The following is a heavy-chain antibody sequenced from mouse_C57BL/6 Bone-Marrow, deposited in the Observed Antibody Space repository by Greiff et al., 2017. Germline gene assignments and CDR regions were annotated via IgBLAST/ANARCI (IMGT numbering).Heavy chain of an antibody. D-gene: IGHD1-1*01. Sequence: QVQLQQPGAELVKPGASVTLSCKASGYTFTSYWMHWVKQWPGQGLEWIGMIHPNSGSTNYNEKFKSKATLTVDKSSSTAYMQLSSLTSEDSAVYYCARDGSRYFDVWGTGTTVTVSS. V-gene: IGHV1-64*01. J-gene: IGHJ1*03. CDR2: IHPNSGST. CDR3: ARDGSRYFDV. CDR1: GYTFTSYW.